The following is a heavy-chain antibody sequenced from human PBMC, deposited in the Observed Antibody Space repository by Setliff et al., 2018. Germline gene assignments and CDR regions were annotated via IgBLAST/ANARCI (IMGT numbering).Heavy chain of an antibody. V-gene: IGHV1-3*03. CDR3: ARSGGSNWQTKLDY. CDR1: GYTFTSYA. CDR2: INXXXXXX. D-gene: IGHD2-15*01. J-gene: IGHJ4*02. Sequence: GASVKVSCKASGYTFTSYAIHWVRQAPGQRLEWMGWINXXXXXXXXSQEXXDRVTITRDTSASIAFMELSSLRSEDMAVYYCARSGGSNWQTKLDYWGQGTLVTVSS.